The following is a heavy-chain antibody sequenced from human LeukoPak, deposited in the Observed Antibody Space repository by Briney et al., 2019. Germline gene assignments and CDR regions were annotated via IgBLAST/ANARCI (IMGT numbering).Heavy chain of an antibody. CDR2: INHSGST. Sequence: SETLSLTCAVYGGSFSGDYWSWIRQPPGKGLEWIGEINHSGSTNYKSSLKSRVTISVDTSKNQFSLKLSSVTAADTAVYYCARGTHYYDSSGPGGGFDYWGQGTLVTVSS. D-gene: IGHD3-22*01. CDR3: ARGTHYYDSSGPGGGFDY. V-gene: IGHV4-34*01. CDR1: GGSFSGDY. J-gene: IGHJ4*02.